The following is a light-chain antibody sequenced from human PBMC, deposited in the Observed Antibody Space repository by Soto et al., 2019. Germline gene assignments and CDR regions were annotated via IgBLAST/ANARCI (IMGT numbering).Light chain of an antibody. V-gene: IGKV3-20*01. CDR1: QSIKNNF. CDR3: QQYGTWLT. CDR2: AAS. J-gene: IGKJ4*01. Sequence: IVLTQSPGALSLSPGEGATLSCRASQSIKNNFLAWYQQRPGQAPRLLIHAASIRASGISDRFTGTASGTDFTLPISRLVPDDFGVSYCQQYGTWLTFGGGTRVE.